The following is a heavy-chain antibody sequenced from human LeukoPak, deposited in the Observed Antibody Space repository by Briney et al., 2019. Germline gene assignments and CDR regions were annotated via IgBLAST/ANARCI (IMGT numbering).Heavy chain of an antibody. Sequence: GGSLRLSCAASGFTVSNNHVSWVRQAPGKGLEWVSLIDNVGGTYYADSVKGRFTISRDHSENTLYLQMNSLRAEDTALYYCMGYGGNSFWGQGTLVTVPS. CDR2: IDNVGGT. J-gene: IGHJ4*02. D-gene: IGHD4-23*01. V-gene: IGHV3-66*01. CDR1: GFTVSNNH. CDR3: MGYGGNSF.